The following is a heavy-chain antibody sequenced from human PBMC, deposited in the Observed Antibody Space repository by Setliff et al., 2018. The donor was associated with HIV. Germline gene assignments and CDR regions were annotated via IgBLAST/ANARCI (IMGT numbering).Heavy chain of an antibody. CDR2: ISAYNGNT. Sequence: SVKVSCKASGYTFTSYGISWVRQAPGQGLEWMGWISAYNGNTNYEQEFQGRVTLTRDTSISTAYLELTSLRSDDTAIFYCMRGREIGSRSPLELSDYWGQGTLVTVSS. V-gene: IGHV1-18*01. CDR1: GYTFTSYG. CDR3: MRGREIGSRSPLELSDY. J-gene: IGHJ4*02. D-gene: IGHD1-26*01.